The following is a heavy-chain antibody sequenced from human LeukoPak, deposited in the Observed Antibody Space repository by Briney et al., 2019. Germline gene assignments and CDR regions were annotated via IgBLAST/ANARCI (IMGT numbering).Heavy chain of an antibody. J-gene: IGHJ5*02. CDR1: GGSFSGYY. Sequence: SETLSLTCAAYGGSFSGYYWSWIRQPPGKGLEWIGEINHSGSTNYNPSLKSRDTISVDTSKNQFSLKLSSVTAADTAVYYCARGRSLHLFDPWGQGTLVTVSS. D-gene: IGHD5-24*01. V-gene: IGHV4-34*01. CDR3: ARGRSLHLFDP. CDR2: INHSGST.